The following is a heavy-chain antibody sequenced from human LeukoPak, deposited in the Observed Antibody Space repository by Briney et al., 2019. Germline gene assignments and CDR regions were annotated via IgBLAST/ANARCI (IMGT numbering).Heavy chain of an antibody. CDR1: GFTFSSYE. Sequence: GGSLRLSCAASGFTFSSYEMNWVRQAPGKGLEWVPYISSSGSTIYYADSVKGRFTISRDNAKNSLYLQMNSLRAEDTAVYYCAGGYYYDSSGFDYWGQGTLATVSS. CDR3: AGGYYYDSSGFDY. CDR2: ISSSGSTI. V-gene: IGHV3-48*03. J-gene: IGHJ4*02. D-gene: IGHD3-22*01.